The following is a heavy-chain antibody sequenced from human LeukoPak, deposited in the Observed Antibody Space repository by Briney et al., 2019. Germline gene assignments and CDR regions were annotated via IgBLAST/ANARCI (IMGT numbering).Heavy chain of an antibody. D-gene: IGHD4-11*01. CDR1: GFTFSSYG. V-gene: IGHV3-33*01. CDR3: ARDPDSSHLDY. J-gene: IGHJ4*02. CDR2: IWYDGSNK. Sequence: GRSLRLSCAASGFTFSSYGMHWVRQAPGKGLEWVAVIWYDGSNKYYADSVKGRFTISRDNSKNTLYLQMNSLRAEDTAVYYCARDPDSSHLDYWGQGTLVTVSS.